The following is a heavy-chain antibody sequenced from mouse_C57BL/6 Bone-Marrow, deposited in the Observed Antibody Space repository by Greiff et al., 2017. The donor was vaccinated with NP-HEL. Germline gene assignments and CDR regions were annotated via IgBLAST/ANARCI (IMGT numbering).Heavy chain of an antibody. CDR1: GFTFSDYY. CDR3: ARGGGYYDYDGPLFDY. D-gene: IGHD2-4*01. J-gene: IGHJ2*01. V-gene: IGHV5-16*01. Sequence: DVMLVESEGGLVQPGSSMKLSCTASGFTFSDYYMAWVRQVPEKGLEWVANINYDGSSTYYLDSLKSRFIISRDNAKNILYLQMSSLKSEDTATYYCARGGGYYDYDGPLFDYWGQGTTLTVSS. CDR2: INYDGSST.